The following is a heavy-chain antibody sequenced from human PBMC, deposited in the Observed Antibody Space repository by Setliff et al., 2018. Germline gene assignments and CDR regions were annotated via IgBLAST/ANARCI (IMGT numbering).Heavy chain of an antibody. CDR3: ARGRRFGEYWFDP. CDR2: INAGNGHT. CDR1: GYTFTNYA. J-gene: IGHJ5*02. V-gene: IGHV1-3*03. D-gene: IGHD3-10*01. Sequence: ASVKVSCKASGYTFTNYAMHWVRQAPGQRLEWVGWINAGNGHTKYSQEFQGRVTITRDTSASTAYMELSSLRSEDMAVYYCARGRRFGEYWFDPWGQGTPVTVSS.